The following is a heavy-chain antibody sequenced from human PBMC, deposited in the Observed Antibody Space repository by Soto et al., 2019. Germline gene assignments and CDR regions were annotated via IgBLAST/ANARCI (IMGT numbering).Heavy chain of an antibody. V-gene: IGHV3-23*01. D-gene: IGHD3-22*01. J-gene: IGHJ4*02. CDR2: ITSSGGGT. CDR1: GFSFGNYA. Sequence: GGSLRLSCITSGFSFGNYAMSWVRQAPGKGLEWVSTITSSGGGTYYADSVRGRFSVSRDILSSTMHLQMNNLAAEDSATYYCAKTPVEIYDSSGYSFDHWGQGTMVTVSS. CDR3: AKTPVEIYDSSGYSFDH.